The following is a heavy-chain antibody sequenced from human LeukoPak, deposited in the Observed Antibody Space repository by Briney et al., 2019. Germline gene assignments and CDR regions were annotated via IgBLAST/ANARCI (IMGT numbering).Heavy chain of an antibody. CDR3: AKGRERGADHGDFTGAFDI. CDR2: ISYDGSNK. J-gene: IGHJ3*02. V-gene: IGHV3-30*18. D-gene: IGHD4-17*01. CDR1: GFTFSTYG. Sequence: GGSLRLSCAASGFTFSTYGMHWVRQAPGKGLGWVAVISYDGSNKYYADSVKGRFTTSRDNSKNTLYLQMNSLRAEDTAVYYCAKGRERGADHGDFTGAFDIWGQGTMVTVSS.